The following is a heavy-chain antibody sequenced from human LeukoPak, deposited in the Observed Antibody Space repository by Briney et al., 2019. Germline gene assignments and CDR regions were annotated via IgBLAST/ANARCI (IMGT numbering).Heavy chain of an antibody. J-gene: IGHJ4*02. Sequence: GGSLRLSCAASGFTFSSYSMNWVRQAPGKGLEWVSSIRSRSSSIYYADSVKGRFTISRDNAKNSLYLQMNSLRAEDTAVYYCARRAGAYSHPYDYWGQGTLVTVSS. V-gene: IGHV3-21*04. CDR1: GFTFSSYS. D-gene: IGHD4/OR15-4a*01. CDR3: ARRAGAYSHPYDY. CDR2: IRSRSSSI.